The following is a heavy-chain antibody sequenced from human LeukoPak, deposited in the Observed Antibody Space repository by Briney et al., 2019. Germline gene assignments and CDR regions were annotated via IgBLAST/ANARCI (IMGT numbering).Heavy chain of an antibody. J-gene: IGHJ4*02. V-gene: IGHV6-1*01. Sequence: SQTLSLTCAISGDSVSSNSAAWTWIRQSPSRGLEWLGRTYYRSRWYNDYAVSVESRITINPDTSKNQFSLQLNSVTPEDTAVYYCARDLTDYHGSGIWGQGTLVTVSS. CDR1: GDSVSSNSAA. CDR3: ARDLTDYHGSGI. D-gene: IGHD3-10*01. CDR2: TYYRSRWYN.